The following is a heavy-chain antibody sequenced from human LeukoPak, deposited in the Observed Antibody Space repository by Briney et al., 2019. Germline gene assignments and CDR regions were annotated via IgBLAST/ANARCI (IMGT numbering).Heavy chain of an antibody. Sequence: SSETLSLTCTVSGGSISSGSYFWSWIRQPAGKGLEWIGRIYTTGSTKYNPSLKSRVTISRDTSKNQFSLKLSSVTAADTAVYYCARDLRVERYSTTYYYYYYMDVWGKGTTVTVSS. CDR3: ARDLRVERYSTTYYYYYYMDV. V-gene: IGHV4-61*02. J-gene: IGHJ6*03. CDR1: GGSISSGSYF. CDR2: IYTTGST. D-gene: IGHD6-13*01.